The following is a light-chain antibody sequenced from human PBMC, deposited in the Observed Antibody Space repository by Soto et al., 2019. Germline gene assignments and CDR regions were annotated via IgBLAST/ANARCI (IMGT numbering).Light chain of an antibody. V-gene: IGLV1-40*01. CDR2: GNT. J-gene: IGLJ1*01. CDR1: SSNIGSTYD. Sequence: QLVLTQAPSVSGAPGQRVTISCTGSSSNIGSTYDVQWYQQLPGTAPKLLIHGNTDRPSGVPDRFSGSKSGTSASLAITGLQADDEADYYCQSYADSQSVHYVFGTGTKLTVL. CDR3: QSYADSQSVHYV.